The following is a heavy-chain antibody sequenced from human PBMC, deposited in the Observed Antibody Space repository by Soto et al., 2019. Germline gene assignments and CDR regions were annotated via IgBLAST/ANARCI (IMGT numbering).Heavy chain of an antibody. J-gene: IGHJ4*02. CDR2: IGTAGDT. D-gene: IGHD5-12*01. V-gene: IGHV3-13*04. CDR3: ARVGRLRFFDY. CDR1: GFTFSSYD. Sequence: EVQLVESRGGLVQPGGSLRLSCAASGFTFSSYDMHWVRQATGKGLEWVSSIGTAGDTYYPGSVKGRFTISRENAKNSLYLQMNSLRAGDTAVYYCARVGRLRFFDYWGQGTLVTVSS.